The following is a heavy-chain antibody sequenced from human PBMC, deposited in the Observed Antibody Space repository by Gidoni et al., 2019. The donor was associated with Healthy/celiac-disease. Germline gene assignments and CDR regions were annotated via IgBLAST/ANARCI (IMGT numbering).Heavy chain of an antibody. V-gene: IGHV4-31*03. D-gene: IGHD4-17*01. CDR1: GGSISRGGYY. CDR2: IYYSGST. Sequence: QVQLQESGPGLVKPSQTLSLTCTVSGGSISRGGYYWSWIRQHPGKGLEWIGYIYYSGSTYYNPSLKSRVTISVDTSKNQFSLKLSSVTAADTAVYYCARDHTTVDYYYGMDVWGQGTTVTVSS. J-gene: IGHJ6*02. CDR3: ARDHTTVDYYYGMDV.